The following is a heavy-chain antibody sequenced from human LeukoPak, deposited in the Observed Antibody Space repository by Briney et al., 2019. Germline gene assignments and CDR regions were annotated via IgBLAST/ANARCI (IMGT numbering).Heavy chain of an antibody. CDR1: GGSFSGYY. CDR3: ARGATVVGATPFDY. V-gene: IGHV4-34*01. CDR2: INHSGST. D-gene: IGHD1-26*01. Sequence: SETLSLTCAVYGGSFSGYYWSWIRQPPGKGLEWIGEINHSGSTNYNPSLKSRVTISVDTSKNQFSLKLSPVTAADTAVYYCARGATVVGATPFDYWGQGTLVTVSS. J-gene: IGHJ4*02.